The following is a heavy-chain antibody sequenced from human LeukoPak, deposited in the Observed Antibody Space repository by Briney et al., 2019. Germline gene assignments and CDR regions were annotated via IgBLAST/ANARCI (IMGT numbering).Heavy chain of an antibody. CDR2: MYNSGST. J-gene: IGHJ4*02. CDR1: GASIRSYY. Sequence: PSETLSLTCAVSGASIRSYYWSWIRQPPGRGLEWIGYMYNSGSTYYNPSLKSRVTISGDTSKNQFSLKLTSVTAADTAVYYCARLGGPAAVDYWGQGTLVTVSS. D-gene: IGHD2-2*01. CDR3: ARLGGPAAVDY. V-gene: IGHV4-59*01.